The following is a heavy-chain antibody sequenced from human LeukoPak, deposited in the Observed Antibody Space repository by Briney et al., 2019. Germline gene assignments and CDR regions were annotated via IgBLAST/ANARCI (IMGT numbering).Heavy chain of an antibody. Sequence: ASVKVSCKASGYTFTSYDINWVRQATGQGLEWMGWMNPNSGNTGYAQKFQGRVTMTRNTSISTAYMELSSLRSEDTAVYYCATAEGRGCEILGAFDIWGQGTMVTVSS. D-gene: IGHD3-9*01. CDR1: GYTFTSYD. CDR3: ATAEGRGCEILGAFDI. CDR2: MNPNSGNT. J-gene: IGHJ3*02. V-gene: IGHV1-8*01.